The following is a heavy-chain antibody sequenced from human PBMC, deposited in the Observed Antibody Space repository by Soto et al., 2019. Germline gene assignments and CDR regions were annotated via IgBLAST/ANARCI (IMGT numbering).Heavy chain of an antibody. D-gene: IGHD1-20*01. J-gene: IGHJ6*02. Sequence: PSETLSLTCTVSGGSISSSDYYWSWIRQPPGKGLEWTGYIYYSGSTYYNPSLKSRVTISVDTSKNQFSLKLSSVTAADTAVYYCARDRIHPRPWYNWNHDYYYGMDVWGQGTTVTVSS. V-gene: IGHV4-30-4*01. CDR3: ARDRIHPRPWYNWNHDYYYGMDV. CDR2: IYYSGST. CDR1: GGSISSSDYY.